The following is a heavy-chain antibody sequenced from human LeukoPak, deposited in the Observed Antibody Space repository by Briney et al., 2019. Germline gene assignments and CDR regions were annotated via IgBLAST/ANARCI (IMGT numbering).Heavy chain of an antibody. D-gene: IGHD2-15*01. CDR2: IYYSGST. CDR1: GGSISSSSYY. V-gene: IGHV4-39*07. J-gene: IGHJ6*03. CDR3: ARVACSGGSCYSYYYYMDV. Sequence: SETLSLTCTVSGGSISSSSYYWGWIRQPPGKGLEWIGSIYYSGSTYYNPSLKSRVTISVDTSKNQFSLKLSSVTAADTAVYYCARVACSGGSCYSYYYYMDVWGKGTTVTVSS.